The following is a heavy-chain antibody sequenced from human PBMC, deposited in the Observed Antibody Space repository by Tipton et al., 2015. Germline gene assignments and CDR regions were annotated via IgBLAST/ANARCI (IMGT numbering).Heavy chain of an antibody. CDR3: ARIRGRYVMDY. J-gene: IGHJ4*02. CDR1: VYSISSDYY. CDR2: INHGGST. V-gene: IGHV4-38-2*01. D-gene: IGHD3-16*01. Sequence: LRLSCAVSVYSISSDYYWSWIRQSPGKGLEWIGEINHGGSTNCNPSLKSRVTISVDTSKNQFFLNLSSVTAADTAVYYCARIRGRYVMDYWGQGTPVTVSS.